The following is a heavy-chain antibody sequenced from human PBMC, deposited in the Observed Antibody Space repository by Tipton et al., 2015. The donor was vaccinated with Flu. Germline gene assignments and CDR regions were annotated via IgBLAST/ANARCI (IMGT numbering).Heavy chain of an antibody. D-gene: IGHD3-16*01. Sequence: NLSLTCTVSGGSISTYYWSWIRQPPGKGLEWIGYIYYSGSTNYNPSLKSRVTISVDTSKNQFSLKLSSVTAADTAVYYCARAGTTWGRMDVWGQGTTVTVSS. J-gene: IGHJ6*02. CDR2: IYYSGST. V-gene: IGHV4-59*13. CDR3: ARAGTTWGRMDV. CDR1: GGSISTYY.